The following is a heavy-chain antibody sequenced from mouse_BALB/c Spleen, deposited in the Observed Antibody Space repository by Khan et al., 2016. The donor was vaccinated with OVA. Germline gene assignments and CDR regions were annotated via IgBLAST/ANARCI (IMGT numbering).Heavy chain of an antibody. CDR2: IWSGGST. D-gene: IGHD1-1*01. J-gene: IGHJ4*01. CDR1: GFSLTSYG. CDR3: DRNSQFITTVVAFYAMDY. Sequence: VQLKQSGPGLVQPSQSLSITCTVSGFSLTSYGVHWVRQSPGKGLAWMGVIWSGGSTDYNEAFICRLSINKDNSKSTVFFKMNSLQADDTAIYYCDRNSQFITTVVAFYAMDYWGQGTSVTVSS. V-gene: IGHV2-4-1*01.